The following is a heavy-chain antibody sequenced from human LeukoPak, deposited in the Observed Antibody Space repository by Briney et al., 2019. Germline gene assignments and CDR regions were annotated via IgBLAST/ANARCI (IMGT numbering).Heavy chain of an antibody. D-gene: IGHD3-9*01. Sequence: SETLPLTCAVYGGSFSGYYWSWIRQPPGKGLEWIGEINHSGSTNYNPSLKSRVTISVDTSKNQFSLKLSSVTAADTAVYYCARGSSTDYDILTGYYIGFDYWGQGTLVTVSS. CDR3: ARGSSTDYDILTGYYIGFDY. J-gene: IGHJ4*02. V-gene: IGHV4-34*01. CDR1: GGSFSGYY. CDR2: INHSGST.